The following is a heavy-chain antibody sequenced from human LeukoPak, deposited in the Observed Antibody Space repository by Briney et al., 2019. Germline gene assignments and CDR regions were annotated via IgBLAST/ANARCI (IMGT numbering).Heavy chain of an antibody. D-gene: IGHD3-9*01. V-gene: IGHV3-7*01. J-gene: IGHJ4*02. CDR3: ARDKWYYDILTGYPLDY. CDR1: GFTFSSYW. CDR2: IKQDGSEK. Sequence: GGSLRLSCAASGFTFSSYWMSWVRQALGKGLEWVANIKQDGSEKYYVDSVKGRFTISRDNAKNSLYLQMNSLRAEDTAVYYCARDKWYYDILTGYPLDYWGQGTLVTVSS.